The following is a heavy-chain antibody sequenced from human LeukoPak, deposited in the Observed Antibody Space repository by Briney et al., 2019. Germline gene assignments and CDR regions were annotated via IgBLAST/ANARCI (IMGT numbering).Heavy chain of an antibody. CDR1: GFTCSSYA. Sequence: GGSLRLSCAASGFTCSSYAMSWVRQAPGKGLKWVSALSGSGGSTYYADSVKGRFTISRDNSKNTLYLQMNSLRAEDTAVYYCAKYCSSNSCQDYWGQGTLVTVSS. CDR3: AKYCSSNSCQDY. CDR2: LSGSGGST. V-gene: IGHV3-23*01. J-gene: IGHJ4*02. D-gene: IGHD2-2*01.